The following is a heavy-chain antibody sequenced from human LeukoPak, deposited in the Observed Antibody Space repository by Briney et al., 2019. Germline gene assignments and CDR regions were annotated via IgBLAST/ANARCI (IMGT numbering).Heavy chain of an antibody. V-gene: IGHV3-15*01. CDR3: TTGPSIVGTTIPGY. J-gene: IGHJ4*02. CDR1: EFILNNAW. D-gene: IGHD1-26*01. Sequence: GGSLRLSCVTSEFILNNAWVSWVRQAPGKGLEWLGRMRSQNDGGRADYPTAVKGRFTISRADSQDTLYLLINGLKTEDTAMYYCTTGPSIVGTTIPGYWGQGTLVTVSP. CDR2: MRSQNDGGRA.